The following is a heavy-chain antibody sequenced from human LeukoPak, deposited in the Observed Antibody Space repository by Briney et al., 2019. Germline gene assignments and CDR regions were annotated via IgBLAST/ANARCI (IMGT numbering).Heavy chain of an antibody. D-gene: IGHD1-1*01. CDR3: ASGDNDPLFDY. CDR2: IYYSGST. CDR1: GGSISSGGYY. J-gene: IGHJ4*02. Sequence: SETLSLTCTVSGGSISSGGYYWSWIRQHPGKGLEWIGSIYYSGSTNYNPSLQGRVTTSLDTSRNQFSLKLSSVTAADTAVYYCASGDNDPLFDYWGQGTLVTVSS. V-gene: IGHV4-31*03.